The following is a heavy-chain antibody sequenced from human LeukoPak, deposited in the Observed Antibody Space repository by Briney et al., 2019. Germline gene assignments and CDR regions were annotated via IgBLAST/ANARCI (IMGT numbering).Heavy chain of an antibody. CDR3: AKDRGDSYGLNWFDP. J-gene: IGHJ5*02. Sequence: PGGSLRLSCAASGFSLSSYSMNWVRQAPGKGLEWVSYIASSSNTIYYADSVKGRFTISRDNSKDTLYLQMNSLRAEDTAVYYCAKDRGDSYGLNWFDPWGQGTLVTVSS. V-gene: IGHV3-48*01. D-gene: IGHD5-18*01. CDR1: GFSLSSYS. CDR2: IASSSNTI.